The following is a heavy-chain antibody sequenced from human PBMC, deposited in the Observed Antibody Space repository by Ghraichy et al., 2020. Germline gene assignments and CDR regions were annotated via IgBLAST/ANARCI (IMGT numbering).Heavy chain of an antibody. D-gene: IGHD3-3*01. V-gene: IGHV4-31*03. J-gene: IGHJ6*02. CDR1: GGSISSGGYY. CDR3: ARDYDFWSGYYIYGMDV. CDR2: IYYSGST. Sequence: SETLSLTCTVSGGSISSGGYYWSWIRQHPGKGLEWIGYIYYSGSTYYNPSLKSRVTISVDTSKNQFSLKLSSVTAADTAVYYCARDYDFWSGYYIYGMDVWGQGTTVTVSS.